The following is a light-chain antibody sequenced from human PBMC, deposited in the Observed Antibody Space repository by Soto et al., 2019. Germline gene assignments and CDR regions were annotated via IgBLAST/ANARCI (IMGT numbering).Light chain of an antibody. J-gene: IGKJ3*01. CDR1: QSISSSY. Sequence: EIVLTQSPGTLSLSPGERATLYCRASQSISSSYLAWYQQKPGQAPRLLVYGASRRATGIPDRFSGSGSGTDFTLTISRLEPEDFAVYYCQQYGSSRFTFGPGTKVDIK. V-gene: IGKV3-20*01. CDR2: GAS. CDR3: QQYGSSRFT.